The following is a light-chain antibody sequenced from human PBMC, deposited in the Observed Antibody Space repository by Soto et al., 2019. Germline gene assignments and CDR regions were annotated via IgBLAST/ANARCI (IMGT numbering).Light chain of an antibody. CDR1: QSISSY. Sequence: DIQMTQSPSSLSASVGDRVTITCRASQSISSYLNWYQQKPGKAPKLLIYAASSLQSGVPSRFSGSGSVTDFTLTISSLQPEDFATYYCQRSYSTPFTFGPGTKVDIK. V-gene: IGKV1-39*01. J-gene: IGKJ3*01. CDR2: AAS. CDR3: QRSYSTPFT.